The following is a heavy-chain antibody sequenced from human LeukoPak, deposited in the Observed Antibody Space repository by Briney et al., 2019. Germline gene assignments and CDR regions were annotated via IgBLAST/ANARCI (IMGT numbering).Heavy chain of an antibody. D-gene: IGHD3-9*01. V-gene: IGHV4-59*01. CDR1: DDSITIYY. Sequence: PSETLSPTCTVSDDSITIYYWSWIRQPPGKGLEWIGYIYYSGSTNYSPSLKSRVTISVDTSKNQFSLKLSSVTAADTAVYYCARGYEEITDILTGYANQPKYYYMDVWGKGTTVTISS. CDR2: IYYSGST. CDR3: ARGYEEITDILTGYANQPKYYYMDV. J-gene: IGHJ6*03.